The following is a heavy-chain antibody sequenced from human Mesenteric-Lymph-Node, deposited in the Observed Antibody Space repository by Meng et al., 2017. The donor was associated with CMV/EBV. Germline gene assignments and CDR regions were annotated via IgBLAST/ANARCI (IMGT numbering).Heavy chain of an antibody. CDR1: GGSISSSSYY. CDR2: IYYSGSTY. V-gene: IGHV4-39*01. J-gene: IGHJ4*02. Sequence: QLQLQESGPGLEKPSKTLSLTFPFSGGSISSSSYYWAWIRQPPGKGLEWIGYIYYSGSTYYYNPSLKPRVTISVDTSKNQFSLKLSSVTAEDTAVYYCARHSALLVTNFDYWGQGTLVTVSS. D-gene: IGHD5-18*01. CDR3: ARHSALLVTNFDY.